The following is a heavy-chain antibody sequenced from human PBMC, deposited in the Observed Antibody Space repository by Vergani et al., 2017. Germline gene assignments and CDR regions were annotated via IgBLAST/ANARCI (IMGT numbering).Heavy chain of an antibody. CDR2: IYVSGIT. D-gene: IGHD3-10*01. J-gene: IGHJ5*02. V-gene: IGHV4-61*02. CDR3: VRDSXRSDLRGVYWFDT. Sequence: QVHLQESGPGLVKPSQTLSLTCTVSGASINNDFYYWHWIRQPAGKGLEWIGRIYVSGITDYNSSLQSRVSMSVDTSKNQFSLTLTSVTAADTAVYYCVRDSXRSDLRGVYWFDTWGQGTLVSVSS. CDR1: GASINNDFYY.